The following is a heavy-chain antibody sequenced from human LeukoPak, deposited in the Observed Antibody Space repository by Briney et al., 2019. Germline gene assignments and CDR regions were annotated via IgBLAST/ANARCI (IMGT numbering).Heavy chain of an antibody. D-gene: IGHD6-19*01. J-gene: IGHJ3*02. CDR1: GFTVSSNY. V-gene: IGHV3-53*01. CDR2: IYSGGST. Sequence: GGSLRLSCAASGFTVSSNYMSWVRQAPGKGLEWVSVIYSGGSTYSADSVKGRFTISRDNSKNTLYLQMNSLRAEDTAVYYCARGPSPFVGVPSVSSGAFDIWGQGTMVTVSS. CDR3: ARGPSPFVGVPSVSSGAFDI.